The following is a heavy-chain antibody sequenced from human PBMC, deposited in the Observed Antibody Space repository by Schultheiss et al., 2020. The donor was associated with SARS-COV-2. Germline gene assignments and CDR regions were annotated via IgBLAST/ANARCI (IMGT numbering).Heavy chain of an antibody. CDR2: INHSGST. CDR1: GGSFSGYY. J-gene: IGHJ6*02. V-gene: IGHV4-34*01. CDR3: ARTYYYGMDV. Sequence: SQTLSLTCAVYGGSFSGYYWSWIRQPPGKGLEWIGEINHSGSTNYNPSLKSRVTISVDTSKNQFSLKLSSVTAADTAVYYCARTYYYGMDVWGQGTTVTVSS.